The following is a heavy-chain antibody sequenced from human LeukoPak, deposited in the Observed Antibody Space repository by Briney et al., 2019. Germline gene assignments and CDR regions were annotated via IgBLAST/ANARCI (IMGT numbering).Heavy chain of an antibody. J-gene: IGHJ4*02. Sequence: GSLRLSCAASGFTFSSYAMSWVRQAPGKGLEWVSYISSSGSTIYYADSVKGRFTISRDNAKNSLYLQMNSLRAEDTAVYYCARPLGYCSSTSCWYYFDYWGQGTLVTVSS. V-gene: IGHV3-48*04. D-gene: IGHD2-2*01. CDR3: ARPLGYCSSTSCWYYFDY. CDR1: GFTFSSYA. CDR2: ISSSGSTI.